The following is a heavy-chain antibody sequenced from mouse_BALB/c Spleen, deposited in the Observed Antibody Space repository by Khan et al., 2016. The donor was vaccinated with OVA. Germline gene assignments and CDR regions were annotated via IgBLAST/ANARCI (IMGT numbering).Heavy chain of an antibody. D-gene: IGHD1-1*01. CDR1: GYSITSGYA. Sequence: EVQLQESGPGLVKPSQSLSLTCTVTGYSITSGYAWNWIRQFPGNKLEWMGYISYSGGTSYNPSLKSRISITRDTSKNQFFLQLNSVTTEDTATYYCARVNYYGYYFDYWGQGTPLTVSS. CDR3: ARVNYYGYYFDY. V-gene: IGHV3-2*02. CDR2: ISYSGGT. J-gene: IGHJ2*01.